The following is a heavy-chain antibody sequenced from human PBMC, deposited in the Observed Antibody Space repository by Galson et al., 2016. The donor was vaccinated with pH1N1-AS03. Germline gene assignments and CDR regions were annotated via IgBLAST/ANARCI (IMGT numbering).Heavy chain of an antibody. J-gene: IGHJ3*02. V-gene: IGHV5-51*01. CDR1: GYIFSSYW. CDR2: IWPADSDT. CDR3: EMQKYCSGGSCFLYYDAFDM. Sequence: QSGAEVKKPGESLKISCQASGYIFSSYWIGWVRQRPGKGLEWMGIIWPADSDTKYSPSFQGQVTISVDTSLNTAYLQWSSLEASDTAMYFCEMQKYCSGGSCFLYYDAFDMWGQGTLVTVSS. D-gene: IGHD2-15*01.